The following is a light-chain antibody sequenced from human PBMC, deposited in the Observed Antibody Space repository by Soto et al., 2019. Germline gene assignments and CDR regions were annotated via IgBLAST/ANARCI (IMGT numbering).Light chain of an antibody. J-gene: IGLJ1*01. Sequence: QSVLTQPPSVSGAPGQRVTISCTGNIGAGYDVHWYQQLPGTAPKLLIYGNSNRPSGVPDRFSGSESGTSASLAITGLQAEDEADYYCQSDDSSLSGYVFGTGTKVTVL. CDR3: QSDDSSLSGYV. CDR1: IGAGYD. V-gene: IGLV1-40*01. CDR2: GNS.